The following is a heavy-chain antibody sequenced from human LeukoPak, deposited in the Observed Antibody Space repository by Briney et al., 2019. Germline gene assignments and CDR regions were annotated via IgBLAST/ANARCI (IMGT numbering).Heavy chain of an antibody. J-gene: IGHJ3*02. CDR1: GYTSTSYG. CDR3: ARGVPDYYDSSGYDDAFDI. D-gene: IGHD3-22*01. Sequence: ASVKVSCKASGYTSTSYGISWVRQAPGQGLEWMGWISAYNGNTNYAQKLQGRVTMTTDTSTSTAYMELRSLRSDDTALYYCARGVPDYYDSSGYDDAFDIWGQGTMVTVSS. CDR2: ISAYNGNT. V-gene: IGHV1-18*01.